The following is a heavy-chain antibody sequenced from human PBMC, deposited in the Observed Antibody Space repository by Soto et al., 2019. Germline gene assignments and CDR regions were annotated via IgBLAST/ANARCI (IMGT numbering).Heavy chain of an antibody. V-gene: IGHV3-30-3*01. D-gene: IGHD5-12*01. Sequence: PGGSLRLSCAASGFTFSSYAIHWVRQAPGKGMEWVAVISYDGSNKYYADSVKGRFTISRDNSKNTLYLQMNSLRAEDTAVYYCGIESDSGYDSDYYYYFGMAVWSRGTTVSVSS. CDR2: ISYDGSNK. J-gene: IGHJ6*02. CDR3: GIESDSGYDSDYYYYFGMAV. CDR1: GFTFSSYA.